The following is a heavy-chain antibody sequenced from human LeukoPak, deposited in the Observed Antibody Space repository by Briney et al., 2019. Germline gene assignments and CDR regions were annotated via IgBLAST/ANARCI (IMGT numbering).Heavy chain of an antibody. CDR1: GYTFTSYY. Sequence: GASVKVSCKASGYTFTSYYLHWVRQAPGQGLEWMAIINPSGGSTRYAQKFQGRVTMTRDTSTSTVYMELSSLRSEDTAVYYCARAPEYSSSPYYFDYWGQGTLVTVSS. CDR2: INPSGGST. CDR3: ARAPEYSSSPYYFDY. V-gene: IGHV1-46*01. D-gene: IGHD6-6*01. J-gene: IGHJ4*02.